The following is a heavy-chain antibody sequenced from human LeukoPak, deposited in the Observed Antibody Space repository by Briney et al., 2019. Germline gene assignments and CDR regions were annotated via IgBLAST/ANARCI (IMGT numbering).Heavy chain of an antibody. Sequence: GGSLRLSCAASGFTFGTYWMSWVRQAPGKGLEWVSSISSSSSYIYYADSVKGRFTISRDNAKNSLYLQMNSLRAEDTAVYYCASSPRYDSSGYLDYWGQGTLVTISS. CDR1: GFTFGTYW. V-gene: IGHV3-21*04. CDR2: ISSSSSYI. CDR3: ASSPRYDSSGYLDY. J-gene: IGHJ4*02. D-gene: IGHD3-22*01.